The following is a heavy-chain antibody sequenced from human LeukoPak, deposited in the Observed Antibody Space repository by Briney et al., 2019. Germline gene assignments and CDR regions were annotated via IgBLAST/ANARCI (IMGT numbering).Heavy chain of an antibody. CDR1: GYTFTSCD. V-gene: IGHV1-8*01. Sequence: GASVKVSCKASGYTFTSCDINWVRQATGQGLEWMGWMNPNSSNTGYGQSFQGRITMTRDISIGTAYMELSNLRSEDTAIYCCTRGSSGRRDNWGQGTLVTVSA. CDR2: MNPNSSNT. D-gene: IGHD6-19*01. J-gene: IGHJ4*02. CDR3: TRGSSGRRDN.